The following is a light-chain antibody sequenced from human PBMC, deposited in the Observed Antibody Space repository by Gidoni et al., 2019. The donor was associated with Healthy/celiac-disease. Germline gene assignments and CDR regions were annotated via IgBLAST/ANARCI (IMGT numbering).Light chain of an antibody. CDR1: QSVSSY. V-gene: IGKV3-11*01. J-gene: IGKJ4*01. CDR2: DAS. Sequence: DIVLTQSPATLSLSPGERATLPGRASQSVSSYLAWYQQKPGQAPRLLIYDASNRATGIPARFSGSGSGTDFTLTISSLEPEDFAVYYCQQRSNWLTFGGGTKVEIK. CDR3: QQRSNWLT.